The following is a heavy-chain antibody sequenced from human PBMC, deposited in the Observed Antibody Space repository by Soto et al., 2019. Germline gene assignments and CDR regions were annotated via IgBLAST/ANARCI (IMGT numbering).Heavy chain of an antibody. V-gene: IGHV3-64*01. D-gene: IGHD2-15*01. CDR2: ISSNGGST. CDR1: GFTFSSYA. CDR3: ARGSGGSCYSCTDFDY. Sequence: GGSLRLSCAASGFTFSSYAMHWVRQAPGKGLEYVSAISSNGGSTYYANSVKGRFTISRDNSKNTLYLQMGSLRAEDMAVYYCARGSGGSCYSCTDFDYWGQGTLVTVSS. J-gene: IGHJ4*02.